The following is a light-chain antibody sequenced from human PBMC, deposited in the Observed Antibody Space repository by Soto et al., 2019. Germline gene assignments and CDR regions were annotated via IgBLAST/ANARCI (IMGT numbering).Light chain of an antibody. J-gene: IGLJ2*01. CDR1: SSNIGSNA. Sequence: QSVLTQPPSASGTPGQRVTISCSGSSSNIGSNAVNWYMQLPGTAPQRLIYSFNQRPSGVPDRFSGSTSGTSASLAISGLQSEDEADYYCSAWDDSLSGVVFGGGTKLTVL. CDR2: SFN. CDR3: SAWDDSLSGVV. V-gene: IGLV1-44*01.